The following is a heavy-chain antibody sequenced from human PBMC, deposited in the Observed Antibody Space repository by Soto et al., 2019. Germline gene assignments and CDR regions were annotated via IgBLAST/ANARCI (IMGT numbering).Heavy chain of an antibody. D-gene: IGHD3-3*01. CDR3: ASPREITIFGVVISPIYYYYGMDV. CDR1: GGTFSSYA. CDR2: IIPIFGTA. V-gene: IGHV1-69*13. J-gene: IGHJ6*02. Sequence: ASVKVSCKASGGTFSSYAISWVRQAPGQGLEWMGGIIPIFGTANYAQKFQGRVTITADESTSTAYMELSSLRSEDTAVYYCASPREITIFGVVISPIYYYYGMDVWGQGTTVTVSS.